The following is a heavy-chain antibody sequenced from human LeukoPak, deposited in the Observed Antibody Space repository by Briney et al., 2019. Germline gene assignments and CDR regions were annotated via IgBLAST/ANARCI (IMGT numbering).Heavy chain of an antibody. CDR2: ISYDGSNK. CDR3: AKGRGWYQLATFDY. J-gene: IGHJ4*02. V-gene: IGHV3-30*18. CDR1: GFTFSSYG. Sequence: GGSLRLSCAASGFTFSSYGMHWVHQAPGKGLEWVAVISYDGSNKYYADSVKGRFTISRDNSKTTLYLQMNSLRAEDTAVYYCAKGRGWYQLATFDYWGQGTLVTVSS. D-gene: IGHD2-2*01.